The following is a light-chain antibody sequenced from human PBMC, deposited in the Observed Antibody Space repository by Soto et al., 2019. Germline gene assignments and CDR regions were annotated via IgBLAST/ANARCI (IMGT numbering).Light chain of an antibody. V-gene: IGLV2-14*01. CDR1: SSDVGGYNY. J-gene: IGLJ1*01. Sequence: QSALTQPASVSGSPGQSITISCTGTSSDVGGYNYVSWYQQHPGKAPKLMIYEVSNRPSGVSNRFSGSKSGNTASLTISGLQVEDEADYYCSSYTTSITLYVVGTGTKLTVL. CDR2: EVS. CDR3: SSYTTSITLYV.